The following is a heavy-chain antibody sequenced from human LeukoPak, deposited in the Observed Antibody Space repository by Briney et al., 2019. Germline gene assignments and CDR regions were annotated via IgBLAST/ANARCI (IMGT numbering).Heavy chain of an antibody. CDR3: ARAAALIRDAFDI. CDR1: GFTFSSYS. J-gene: IGHJ3*02. D-gene: IGHD2-15*01. V-gene: IGHV3-21*01. CDR2: ISSSSSYI. Sequence: GGSLRLSCAASGFTFSSYSMNWVRQAPGKGLEWVSSISSSSSYINYADSVKGRFTISRDNAKNSLYLQMNSLRAEDTAVYYCARAAALIRDAFDIWGQGTMVTVSS.